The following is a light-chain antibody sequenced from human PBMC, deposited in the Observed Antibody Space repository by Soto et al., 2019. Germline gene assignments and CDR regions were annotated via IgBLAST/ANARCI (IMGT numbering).Light chain of an antibody. CDR2: RNN. V-gene: IGLV1-47*01. CDR1: SSNIGSNY. CDR3: AAWDDSLSGPV. Sequence: QAVVTQPPSASGTPGQRVTISCSGSSSNIGSNYVYWYQQLPGTAPKLLIYRNNQRPSGVPDRFSGSKSGTSASLAISGLRXXXXXXXXCAAWDDSLSGPVFGGGTKLTVL. J-gene: IGLJ2*01.